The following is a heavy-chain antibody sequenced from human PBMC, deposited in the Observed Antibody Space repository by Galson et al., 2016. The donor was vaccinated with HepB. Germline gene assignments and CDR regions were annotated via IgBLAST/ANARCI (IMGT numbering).Heavy chain of an antibody. V-gene: IGHV3-53*01. Sequence: SLRLSCAASGFAVSSNFLTWVRQAPGKGLEWASLIYSGGGTNYADSVKGRFTISRDNSNNTLYLQMNSLRVDDTAVYYCARRGASSAGGSWGQGTLVTVSS. CDR3: ARRGASSAGGS. D-gene: IGHD1-26*01. J-gene: IGHJ5*02. CDR1: GFAVSSNF. CDR2: IYSGGGT.